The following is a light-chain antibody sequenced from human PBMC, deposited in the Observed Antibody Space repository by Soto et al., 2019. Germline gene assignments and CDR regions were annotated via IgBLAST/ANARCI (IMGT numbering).Light chain of an antibody. J-gene: IGKJ1*01. Sequence: DIQMTQSPTTLSASVGDRVIITCRASQRMSAWLAWYQQKPGKAPTLLIYDASSLENGVPSRFSGSGSGTDFTLTISSLQPDDFATYYCQQYDTYPWTFGQGTTVEIK. CDR1: QRMSAW. V-gene: IGKV1-5*01. CDR3: QQYDTYPWT. CDR2: DAS.